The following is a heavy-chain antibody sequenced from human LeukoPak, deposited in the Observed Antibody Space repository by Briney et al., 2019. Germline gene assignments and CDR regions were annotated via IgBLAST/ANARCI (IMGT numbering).Heavy chain of an antibody. CDR1: GYTFTSYD. CDR2: MNPNSGNT. D-gene: IGHD2-15*01. Sequence: ASVKVSCKASGYTFTSYDINWVRQATGQGLERMGWMNPNSGNTGYAQKFQGRVTMTRNTSISTAYMELSSLRSEDTAVYYCARGNCSGGSCYSDYWGQGTLVTVSS. V-gene: IGHV1-8*01. J-gene: IGHJ4*02. CDR3: ARGNCSGGSCYSDY.